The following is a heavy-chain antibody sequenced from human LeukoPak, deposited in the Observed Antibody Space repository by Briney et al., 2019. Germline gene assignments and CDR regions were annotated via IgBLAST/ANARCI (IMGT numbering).Heavy chain of an antibody. D-gene: IGHD3-3*01. Sequence: GASVKVSCKASGYTFTSYGISWVRQAPGQGLEWMGWISAYNGNTNYAQKLQGRVTMTTDTSTSTAYMELRSLRSDDTAVYYCARVFKGAVFGVVTGDYWGQGTLVTVSS. CDR1: GYTFTSYG. CDR3: ARVFKGAVFGVVTGDY. J-gene: IGHJ4*02. CDR2: ISAYNGNT. V-gene: IGHV1-18*01.